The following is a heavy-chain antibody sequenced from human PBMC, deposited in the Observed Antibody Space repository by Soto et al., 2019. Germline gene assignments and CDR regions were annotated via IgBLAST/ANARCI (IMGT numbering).Heavy chain of an antibody. J-gene: IGHJ4*02. V-gene: IGHV3-74*01. Sequence: EVQLVESGGGLVQPGVSLRLSCAASGLIFSNYRMHWVRQVPGKGLVWVSCISTDGSITNYADSVKGRFTVSRDNAKNTLYLQMTSLRAEDTAVYYCARDTDGLHYWGQGTMVTVSS. CDR3: ARDTDGLHY. CDR1: GLIFSNYR. CDR2: ISTDGSIT.